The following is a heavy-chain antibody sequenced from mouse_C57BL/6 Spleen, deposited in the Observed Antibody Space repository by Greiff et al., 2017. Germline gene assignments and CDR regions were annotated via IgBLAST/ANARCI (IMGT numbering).Heavy chain of an antibody. V-gene: IGHV1-64*01. Sequence: VQLQRPGAELVKPGASVKLSCKASGYTFTSYWMHWVKQRPGQGLEWIGMIHPNSGSTNYNEKFKSKATLTVDKSSSIAYMQLSSLTSEDSAVYYCARERTGWYFDVWGTGTTVTVSS. J-gene: IGHJ1*03. CDR1: GYTFTSYW. CDR3: ARERTGWYFDV. CDR2: IHPNSGST.